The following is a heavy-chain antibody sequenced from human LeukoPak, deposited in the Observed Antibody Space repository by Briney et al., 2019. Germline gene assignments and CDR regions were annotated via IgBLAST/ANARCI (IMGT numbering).Heavy chain of an antibody. CDR2: IKQDGSKK. CDR1: GFPFSSYW. Sequence: GSLRLSCVASGFPFSSYWMTWVRQAPGKGPEWVANIKQDGSKKSYVDSVKGRFTISRDNAKNSLYLQMNSLRAEDTALYHCARNNGMDVWGQGTTVIVSS. J-gene: IGHJ6*02. V-gene: IGHV3-7*03. CDR3: ARNNGMDV.